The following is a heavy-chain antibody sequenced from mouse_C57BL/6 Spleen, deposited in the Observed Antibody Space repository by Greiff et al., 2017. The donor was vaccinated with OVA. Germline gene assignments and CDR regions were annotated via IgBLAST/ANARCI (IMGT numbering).Heavy chain of an antibody. V-gene: IGHV8-8*01. J-gene: IGHJ3*01. CDR1: GFSLSTFGMG. Sequence: QVTLKESGPGILQPSQTLSLTCSFSGFSLSTFGMGVGWIRQPSGQGLVWLAHTWWDDDKYYNPALKSGLTISKDTSKNQVFLKNANVDTADTATDYCARIYDYAWFAYWGQGTLVTVSA. CDR2: TWWDDDK. D-gene: IGHD2-4*01. CDR3: ARIYDYAWFAY.